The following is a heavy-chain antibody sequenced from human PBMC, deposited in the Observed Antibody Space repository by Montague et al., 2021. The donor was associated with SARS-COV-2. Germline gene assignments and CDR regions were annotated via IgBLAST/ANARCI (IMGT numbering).Heavy chain of an antibody. CDR3: ARRGTGNYEILDY. CDR2: IYDSGGA. CDR1: GGSMSGYH. V-gene: IGHV4-59*01. Sequence: SETLSLTCTVSGGSMSGYHWSWIRQPPGKELEWIGSIYDSGGARYNPSLKSRVSISVDASKNQFSLRVTSVTAADTAVYFCARRGTGNYEILDYWGQGILVTVSS. J-gene: IGHJ4*02. D-gene: IGHD3-3*01.